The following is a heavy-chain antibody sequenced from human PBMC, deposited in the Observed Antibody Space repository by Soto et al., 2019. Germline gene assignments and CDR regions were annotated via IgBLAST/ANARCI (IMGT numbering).Heavy chain of an antibody. CDR3: ARDTYYYDSSGYPFSGEYFQH. CDR1: GFTFSSYS. V-gene: IGHV3-21*01. D-gene: IGHD3-22*01. CDR2: ISSSSSYI. J-gene: IGHJ1*01. Sequence: GGSLRLSCAASGFTFSSYSMNWVRQAPGKGLEWVSSISSSSSYIYYADSVKGRFTISRDNAKNSLYLQMNSLRAEDTAVYYCARDTYYYDSSGYPFSGEYFQHWGQGTLVTVSS.